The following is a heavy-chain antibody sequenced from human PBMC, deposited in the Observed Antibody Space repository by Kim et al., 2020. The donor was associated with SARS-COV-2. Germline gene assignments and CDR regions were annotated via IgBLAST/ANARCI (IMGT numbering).Heavy chain of an antibody. Sequence: GGSLRLSCAASGFSFISHAMHWVRKAPGKGLEWVAVISFDGSNTYYADSVKGRFIISRDNSRNTLYLQMNSLRSEDTAVFYCGRDRHEITSGWYFSSVSPNYYGVDVWGQGTTVTVSS. CDR3: GRDRHEITSGWYFSSVSPNYYGVDV. CDR1: GFSFISHA. D-gene: IGHD6-19*01. J-gene: IGHJ6*02. V-gene: IGHV3-30*04. CDR2: ISFDGSNT.